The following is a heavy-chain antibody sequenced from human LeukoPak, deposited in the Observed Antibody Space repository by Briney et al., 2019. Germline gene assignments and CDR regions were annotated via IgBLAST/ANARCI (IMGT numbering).Heavy chain of an antibody. CDR3: ARLGSFEDY. J-gene: IGHJ4*02. D-gene: IGHD1-26*01. V-gene: IGHV6-1*01. CDR2: TYYRCSWYN. CDR1: AAGFSSKSDS. Sequence: SQTLSLTCAISAAGFSSKSDSWTWIRQSPSRGLEWLASTYYRCSWYNDYDLFVNSRITINPDASKNQYSLQHNSVTPEETVVYYCARLGSFEDYWGQGTLVTVSS.